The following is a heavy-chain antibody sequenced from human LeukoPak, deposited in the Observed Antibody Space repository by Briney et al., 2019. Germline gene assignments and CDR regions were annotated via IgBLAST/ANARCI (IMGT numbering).Heavy chain of an antibody. Sequence: SVKVSCKASGGTFSSYAISWVRQAPGQGLEWMGGIIPIFGTANYAQKFQGRVTITADESTSTAYMELSSLRSEDTAVYYCARGQLGIAAAGTWGPDAFDIWGQGTMVTVSS. J-gene: IGHJ3*02. CDR1: GGTFSSYA. V-gene: IGHV1-69*13. CDR3: ARGQLGIAAAGTWGPDAFDI. CDR2: IIPIFGTA. D-gene: IGHD6-13*01.